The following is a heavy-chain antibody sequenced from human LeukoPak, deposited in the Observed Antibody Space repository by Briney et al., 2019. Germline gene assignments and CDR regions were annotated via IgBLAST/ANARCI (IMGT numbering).Heavy chain of an antibody. V-gene: IGHV4-34*01. CDR1: GGSFSGYY. D-gene: IGHD3-10*01. CDR2: INHSGST. J-gene: IGHJ5*02. CDR3: ARGYGSGSYGWFDP. Sequence: PSETLSLTCAVYGGSFSGYYWSWIRQPPGKGLEWIGEINHSGSTNYNPSLKSRVTISVDTSKNQLSLKLSSVTAADTAVYYCARGYGSGSYGWFDPWGQGTLVTVSS.